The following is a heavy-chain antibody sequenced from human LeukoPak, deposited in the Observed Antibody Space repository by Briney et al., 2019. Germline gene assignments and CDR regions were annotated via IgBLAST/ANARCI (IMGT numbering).Heavy chain of an antibody. CDR3: ARTPTYYYGSGSYSNWFDP. Sequence: PSETLSLTCTVSGGSISSYYWSWIRQPPGKGLEWIGYIYYSGSTNYNPSLKSRVTISVDTSKNQFSLKLSSVTAADTAVYYCARTPTYYYGSGSYSNWFDPWGQGTLVTVS. J-gene: IGHJ5*02. V-gene: IGHV4-59*01. D-gene: IGHD3-10*01. CDR2: IYYSGST. CDR1: GGSISSYY.